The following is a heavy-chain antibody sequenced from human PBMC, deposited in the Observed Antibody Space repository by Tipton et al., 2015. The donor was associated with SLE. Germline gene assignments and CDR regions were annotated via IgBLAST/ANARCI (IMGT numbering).Heavy chain of an antibody. CDR2: INPNSGDT. J-gene: IGHJ6*03. D-gene: IGHD2-2*01. CDR3: AKSPAVIVPATIRYYFYMDV. Sequence: QLVQSGAEVKKPGESLKISCQASGYTFTGFYMHWVRQAPGQGLEWMGWINPNSGDTNYAQNSQGRVNMTRDTSISAAYMELTRLRSDDTAVYYCAKSPAVIVPATIRYYFYMDVWGTGTTVIVSS. V-gene: IGHV1-2*02. CDR1: GYTFTGFY.